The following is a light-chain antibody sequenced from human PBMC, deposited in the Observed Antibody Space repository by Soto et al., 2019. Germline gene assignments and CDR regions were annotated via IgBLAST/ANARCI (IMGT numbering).Light chain of an antibody. CDR3: QKYNDWPFN. Sequence: EIVITHSPATLSVSPVELATLSFSTSQSVIVSLAWYQQKPGQAPRLLIYGVSTRATGIPARFSGSESGTEFTLTISSLQSEDFAVYYCQKYNDWPFNFGPGTKVDIK. V-gene: IGKV3-15*01. CDR2: GVS. CDR1: QSVIVS. J-gene: IGKJ3*01.